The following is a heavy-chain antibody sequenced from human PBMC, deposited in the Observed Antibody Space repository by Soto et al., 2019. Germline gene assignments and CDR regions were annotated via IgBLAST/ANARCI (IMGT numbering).Heavy chain of an antibody. J-gene: IGHJ6*02. CDR2: IRGFSPYT. CDR3: ARDRGYDAHDYYYNAMDV. CDR1: GFTLRTYT. D-gene: IGHD3-10*01. V-gene: IGHV3-21*01. Sequence: GGSLRLSCISSGFTLRTYTMNWVRQAPGKGLEWVSGIRGFSPYTFYAESVKGRFTISRDNAKNSLYLQMNSLRAEDTAVYYCARDRGYDAHDYYYNAMDVWGQGTTVTVSS.